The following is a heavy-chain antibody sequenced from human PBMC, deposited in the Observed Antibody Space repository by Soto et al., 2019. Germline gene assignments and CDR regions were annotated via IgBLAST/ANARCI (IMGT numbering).Heavy chain of an antibody. CDR3: ARTAPGYDFWSGYERYFDY. CDR1: GFTFSDYY. J-gene: IGHJ4*02. CDR2: ISSSGSTI. V-gene: IGHV3-11*01. D-gene: IGHD3-3*01. Sequence: GGSLRLSCAASGFTFSDYYMSWIRQAPGKGLEWVSYISSSGSTIYYADSVKGRFTISRDNAKNSLYLQMNSLRAEDTAVYYCARTAPGYDFWSGYERYFDYWGQGTLVTVSS.